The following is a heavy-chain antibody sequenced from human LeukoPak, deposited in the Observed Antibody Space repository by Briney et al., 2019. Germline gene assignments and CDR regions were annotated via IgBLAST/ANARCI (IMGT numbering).Heavy chain of an antibody. CDR2: IYYSGST. J-gene: IGHJ4*02. D-gene: IGHD3-3*01. Sequence: PSETLSLTCTVSGGSISRYYWSWIRQPPGMRLEWIGNIYYSGSTNYNPSLKSRVTISVDTSKNQSSLKLSSVTAADTAVYYCARSTRDTIFGPYYFDYWGQGTLLTVSS. CDR1: GGSISRYY. V-gene: IGHV4-59*01. CDR3: ARSTRDTIFGPYYFDY.